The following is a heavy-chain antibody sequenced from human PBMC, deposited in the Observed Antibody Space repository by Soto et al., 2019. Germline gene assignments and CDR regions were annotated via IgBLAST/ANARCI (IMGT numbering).Heavy chain of an antibody. D-gene: IGHD1-1*01. V-gene: IGHV3-23*01. J-gene: IGHJ4*02. CDR1: GFTFRNFA. CDR2: ISGSGDDT. Sequence: PGGSQRLSCVASGFTFRNFASAWVRQAPGEGLEWVSAISGSGDDTFYADSMKGRFTISRDNSKDALYLQINSLRAEDTAVYYCANPIPKTGTTFGFWGQGTLVTVSS. CDR3: ANPIPKTGTTFGF.